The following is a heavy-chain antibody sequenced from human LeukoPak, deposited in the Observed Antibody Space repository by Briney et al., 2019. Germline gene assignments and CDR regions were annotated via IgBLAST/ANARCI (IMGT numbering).Heavy chain of an antibody. V-gene: IGHV4-4*07. Sequence: NPSETLCLTCTASGGSISSYYWSWIRQPAGKGLEWIGRIYTSGRTTYNPSLKNRVTTSVATSTNPLPLTLSAVPAPATPASYCATVSRRQQVVLIRLQYFDLWGRGTLVTVSS. CDR2: IYTSGRT. CDR1: GGSISSYY. CDR3: ATVSRRQQVVLIRLQYFDL. J-gene: IGHJ2*01. D-gene: IGHD6-13*01.